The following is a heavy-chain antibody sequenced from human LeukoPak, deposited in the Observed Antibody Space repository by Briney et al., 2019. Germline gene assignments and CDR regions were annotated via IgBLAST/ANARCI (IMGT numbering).Heavy chain of an antibody. CDR1: GFTFSHFW. CDR2: IKPDGSEK. CDR3: ARGPGGAYDTYYFDS. Sequence: GGSLRLSCAASGFTFSHFWMSWVRQAPGKGLEWVANIKPDGSEKYYVDSVRGRFTISRDNAKNSLFLQLNGLRADDTAVYYCARGPGGAYDTYYFDSWGLGTLVTVSS. D-gene: IGHD3-9*01. J-gene: IGHJ4*02. V-gene: IGHV3-7*01.